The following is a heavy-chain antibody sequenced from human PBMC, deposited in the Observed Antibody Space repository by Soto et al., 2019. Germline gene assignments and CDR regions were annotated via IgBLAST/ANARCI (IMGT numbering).Heavy chain of an antibody. J-gene: IGHJ6*02. CDR3: ARQPTTVTTNYYYGMDV. V-gene: IGHV5-51*01. D-gene: IGHD4-17*01. CDR2: IYPGDSDT. CDR1: GYSFTSYW. Sequence: GESLKISCKGSGYSFTSYWIGWVRQMPGKGLEWMGIIYPGDSDTRYSPSFQGQVTISADKSISTAYLQWSSLKASDTAMYYCARQPTTVTTNYYYGMDVWGQGTTVTVSS.